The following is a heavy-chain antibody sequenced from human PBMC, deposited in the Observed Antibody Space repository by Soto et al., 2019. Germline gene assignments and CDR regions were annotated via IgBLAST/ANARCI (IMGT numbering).Heavy chain of an antibody. Sequence: VQLVQSRAEVKKPGESLIISCKASGYTFTGFWIAWVRQMPGKGLEWMGIIYPGDSDTRDSPSFQGQVTISADTSISTAFLQWSSLKASDTAIYYCARQNSVIRGPLTNTGFDPWGQGTLVTVSS. CDR3: ARQNSVIRGPLTNTGFDP. J-gene: IGHJ5*02. D-gene: IGHD3-10*01. CDR1: GYTFTGFW. V-gene: IGHV5-51*01. CDR2: IYPGDSDT.